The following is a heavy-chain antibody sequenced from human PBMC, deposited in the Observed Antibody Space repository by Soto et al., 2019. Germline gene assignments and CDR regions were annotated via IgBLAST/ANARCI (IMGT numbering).Heavy chain of an antibody. CDR3: AKDSGITGTPAV. J-gene: IGHJ4*02. D-gene: IGHD1-7*01. CDR1: GFTFSSYS. CDR2: ISSSSSYI. Sequence: GGSLRLSCAASGFTFSSYSMNWVRQAPGKGLEWVSSISSSSSYIYYADSVKGRFTISRDNSKNTLYLQMNSMRAEATAVYYCAKDSGITGTPAVWGQGTLVTVSS. V-gene: IGHV3-21*04.